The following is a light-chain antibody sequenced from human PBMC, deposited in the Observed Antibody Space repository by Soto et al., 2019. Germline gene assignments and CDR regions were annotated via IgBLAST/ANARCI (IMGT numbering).Light chain of an antibody. J-gene: IGKJ1*01. CDR1: QGVSSTY. CDR2: ATS. V-gene: IGKV3-20*01. CDR3: QQYLRSPWT. Sequence: EIVLTQSPDTLSLSPGERATLSCRASQGVSSTYLAWYQQKPGQAPRLLIYATSNRDTDIPDRFSASGSGTDFTLTISRLEPEDFAVYYCQQYLRSPWTFGQGTKVEIK.